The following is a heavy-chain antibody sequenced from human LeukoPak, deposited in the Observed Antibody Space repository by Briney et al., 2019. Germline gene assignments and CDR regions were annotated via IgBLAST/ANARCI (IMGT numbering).Heavy chain of an antibody. V-gene: IGHV3-48*03. CDR2: ISSSGSTI. CDR1: GFTFSSYE. Sequence: GGSLRLSCAASGFTFSSYEMNWVRQAPGKGLEWVSYISSSGSTIYYADSVKGRFTISRDNAKNSLYLQMNSLRAEDTAVYYCARGDYGDYEYWYFDLWGRGTLVTVSS. D-gene: IGHD4-17*01. J-gene: IGHJ2*01. CDR3: ARGDYGDYEYWYFDL.